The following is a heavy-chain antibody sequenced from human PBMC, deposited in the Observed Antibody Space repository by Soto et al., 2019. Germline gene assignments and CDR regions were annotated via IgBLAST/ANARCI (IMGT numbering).Heavy chain of an antibody. Sequence: PSETLSLTCTVSGGSISSYYWSWIRQPPGKGLEWIGYIYYSGSTNYNPSLKSRVTISVDTSKNQFSLKLSSVTAADTAVYYCARAMSEYSSSWVDYWGQGTLVTVSS. CDR2: IYYSGST. J-gene: IGHJ4*02. CDR1: GGSISSYY. V-gene: IGHV4-59*01. D-gene: IGHD6-6*01. CDR3: ARAMSEYSSSWVDY.